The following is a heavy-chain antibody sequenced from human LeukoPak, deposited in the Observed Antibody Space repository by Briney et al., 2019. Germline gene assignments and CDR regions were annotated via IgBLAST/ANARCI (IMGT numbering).Heavy chain of an antibody. CDR1: GFTFSSYG. Sequence: GGSLRLSCAASGFTFSSYGMHWVRQAPGKGLEWVAVISYDGSNKYYADSVKGRFTISRDNSKNTLYLQMNSLRAEDTAVYYCAKGWFRELWPVDYWAREPWSPSPQ. J-gene: IGHJ4*02. CDR3: AKGWFRELWPVDY. D-gene: IGHD3-10*01. V-gene: IGHV3-30*18. CDR2: ISYDGSNK.